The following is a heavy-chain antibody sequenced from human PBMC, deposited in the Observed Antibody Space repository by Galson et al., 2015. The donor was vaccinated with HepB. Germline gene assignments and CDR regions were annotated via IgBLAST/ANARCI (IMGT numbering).Heavy chain of an antibody. V-gene: IGHV1-46*01. D-gene: IGHD4-17*01. CDR2: INPSGGST. CDR3: ARVLSNGDLDWYFDL. J-gene: IGHJ2*01. Sequence: SVKVSCKASGYTFTSYYMHWVRQAPGQGLEWMGIINPSGGSTSYAQKFQGRVTMTRNTSTSTVYMELSSLRSEDTAVYYCARVLSNGDLDWYFDLWGRGTLVTVSS. CDR1: GYTFTSYY.